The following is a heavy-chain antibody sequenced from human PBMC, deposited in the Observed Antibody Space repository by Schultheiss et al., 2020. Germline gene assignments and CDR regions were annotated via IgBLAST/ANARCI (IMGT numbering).Heavy chain of an antibody. Sequence: GGSLRLSCAASGFTFSSYAMSWVRQAPGKGLEWVSAISGSGGSTYYADSVKGRFTISRDNSKNTLYLQMNSLRAEDTAVYYCAKDLLPKVVTADCWYFDLWGRGTLVTVSS. CDR1: GFTFSSYA. CDR2: ISGSGGST. D-gene: IGHD2-21*02. V-gene: IGHV3-23*01. J-gene: IGHJ2*01. CDR3: AKDLLPKVVTADCWYFDL.